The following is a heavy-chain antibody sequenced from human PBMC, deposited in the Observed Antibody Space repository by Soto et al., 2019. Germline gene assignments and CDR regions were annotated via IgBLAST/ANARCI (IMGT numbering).Heavy chain of an antibody. CDR1: GGSISSYY. D-gene: IGHD6-19*01. Sequence: PSETLSLTCTVSGGSISSYYWSWIRQPAGKGLEWIGRMYTSGSTNYNVSLKSRVTMSVDTSKNQFSLELTSVTAADTAVYYCARVRSSGWFDYWGQGTLVTVSS. CDR3: ARVRSSGWFDY. J-gene: IGHJ4*02. V-gene: IGHV4-4*07. CDR2: MYTSGST.